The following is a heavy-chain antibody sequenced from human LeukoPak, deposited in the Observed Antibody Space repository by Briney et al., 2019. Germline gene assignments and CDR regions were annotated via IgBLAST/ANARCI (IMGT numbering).Heavy chain of an antibody. J-gene: IGHJ4*02. CDR2: INHSGST. D-gene: IGHD3-10*01. CDR3: SGEIGEGFDY. Sequence: PSETLSLTCAVYGGSFSGYYWSWICQPPGKGLEWIGEINHSGSTNYNPSLKSRVTISVDTSKNQFSLKLSSVTAADTAVYYCSGEIGEGFDYWGQGTLVTVSS. CDR1: GGSFSGYY. V-gene: IGHV4-34*01.